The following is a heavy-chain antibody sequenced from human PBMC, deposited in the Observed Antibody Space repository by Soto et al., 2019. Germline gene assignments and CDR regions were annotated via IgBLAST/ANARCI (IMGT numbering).Heavy chain of an antibody. D-gene: IGHD3-3*01. CDR2: INHSGST. CDR1: GGSFSGYY. V-gene: IGHV4-34*01. J-gene: IGHJ6*02. Sequence: SETLSLTCAVYGGSFSGYYWSWIRQPPGKGLEWIGEINHSGSTNYNPSLKRRVTISVDTSKNQFSLKLSSVTAADTAVYYCARAGSRITIFGVVPRSYGMDVWGQGTTVTVSS. CDR3: ARAGSRITIFGVVPRSYGMDV.